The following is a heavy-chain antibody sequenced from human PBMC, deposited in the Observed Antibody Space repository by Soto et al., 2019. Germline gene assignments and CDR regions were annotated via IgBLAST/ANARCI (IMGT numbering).Heavy chain of an antibody. Sequence: SETLSLTCAVYGGSFSGYYWSWIRQPPGRGLEWIGEINHSGSTNYNPSLKSRVTISVDTSKNQFSLKLSSVTAADTAVYYCARGFWYSSSWQGANFDYWGQGTLVTVSS. D-gene: IGHD6-13*01. V-gene: IGHV4-34*01. CDR1: GGSFSGYY. CDR2: INHSGST. CDR3: ARGFWYSSSWQGANFDY. J-gene: IGHJ4*02.